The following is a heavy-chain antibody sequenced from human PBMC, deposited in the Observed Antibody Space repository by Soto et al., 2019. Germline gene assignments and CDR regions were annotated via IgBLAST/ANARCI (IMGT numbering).Heavy chain of an antibody. J-gene: IGHJ4*02. CDR2: IYYSGST. V-gene: IGHV4-59*12. Sequence: QVQLQESGPGLVRPSETLSLTCTVSGDSITSYYWSWIRQPPGKGLEFVGYIYYSGSTRYNPSLKTRASISIDTSNNQVSLRLSSVTAADTAVYYCARRYSGYDETEEWGRGTFVSVSS. D-gene: IGHD5-12*01. CDR1: GDSITSYY. CDR3: ARRYSGYDETEE.